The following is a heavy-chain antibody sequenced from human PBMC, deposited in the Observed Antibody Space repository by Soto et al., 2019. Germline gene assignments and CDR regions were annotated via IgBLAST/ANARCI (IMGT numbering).Heavy chain of an antibody. CDR2: INAGNGNT. CDR3: ARPAIVVVPAAYAVDYYYYGMDV. D-gene: IGHD2-2*01. V-gene: IGHV1-3*01. Sequence: ASVKVSCKASGYTFTSYAMHWVRQAPGQRLEWMGWINAGNGNTKYSQKFQGRVTITRDTSASTAYMELSSLRSEDTAVYYCARPAIVVVPAAYAVDYYYYGMDVWGQGTTVPVS. CDR1: GYTFTSYA. J-gene: IGHJ6*02.